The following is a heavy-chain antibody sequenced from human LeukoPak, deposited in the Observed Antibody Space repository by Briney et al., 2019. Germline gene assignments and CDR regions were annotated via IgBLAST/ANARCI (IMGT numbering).Heavy chain of an antibody. V-gene: IGHV4-59*01. CDR3: ARHRIAARGSFDY. D-gene: IGHD6-6*01. J-gene: IGHJ4*02. CDR1: GGSISSSY. CDR2: IFYSGST. Sequence: SETLSLTCAVSGGSISSSYWSWIRQPPGKRLEWIGDIFYSGSTKYNPSLKSRVTISVDTSKNQFSLKVSSVTAADTAVYYCARHRIAARGSFDYWGQGTLVTVSS.